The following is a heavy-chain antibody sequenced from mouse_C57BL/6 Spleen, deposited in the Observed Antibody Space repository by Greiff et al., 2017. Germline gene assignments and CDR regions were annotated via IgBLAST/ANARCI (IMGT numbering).Heavy chain of an antibody. J-gene: IGHJ2*01. V-gene: IGHV1-50*01. CDR1: GYTFTSYW. Sequence: VQLQQPGAELVKPGASVKLSCKASGYTFTSYWMQWVKQRPGQGLEWIGEIDPSDSYTNYNQKFKGKATLTVDTSSSTAYMQLSSLTSEDSAVYYCARGGHYFGYWGQGTTLTVSS. D-gene: IGHD1-1*02. CDR3: ARGGHYFGY. CDR2: IDPSDSYT.